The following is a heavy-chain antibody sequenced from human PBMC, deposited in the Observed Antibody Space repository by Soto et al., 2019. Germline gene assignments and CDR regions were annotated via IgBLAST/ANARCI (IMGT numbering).Heavy chain of an antibody. CDR3: ARGHYTMDV. CDR1: GSMSSDYY. J-gene: IGHJ6*02. Sequence: QVQLMQSGGGLVKPGGSLRISCAASGSMSSDYYMTWIRQTPVKGLEWVAYISTASDTTYVDSVRGRFTIYRDNARNSLYLQMNSLRAEDSAVYFCARGHYTMDVWGQGTTVTVS. V-gene: IGHV3-11*03. CDR2: ISTASDT.